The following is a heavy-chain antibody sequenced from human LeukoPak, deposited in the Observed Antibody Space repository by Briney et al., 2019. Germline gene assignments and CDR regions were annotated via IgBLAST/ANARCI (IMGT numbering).Heavy chain of an antibody. D-gene: IGHD1-26*01. CDR1: GYTFTSYA. Sequence: GASVKVSCKASGYTFTSYAIGWVRQAPGQGLEWMGWISAYNGYTNYAQSLQGRVTMTTDTSTSTAYRELRSLRSDDTAMYYCARVGGNYEGLIDYWGQGTLVTVSS. CDR3: ARVGGNYEGLIDY. J-gene: IGHJ4*02. V-gene: IGHV1-18*01. CDR2: ISAYNGYT.